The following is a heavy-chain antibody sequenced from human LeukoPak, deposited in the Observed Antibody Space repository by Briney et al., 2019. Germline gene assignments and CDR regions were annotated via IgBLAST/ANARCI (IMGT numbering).Heavy chain of an antibody. D-gene: IGHD6-13*01. CDR2: ISCSSSNI. CDR1: GFTVSSNE. V-gene: IGHV3-48*04. Sequence: GGSLRLSCAASGFTVSSNEMSWVRQAPGKVLEWVSYISCSSSNIYFAESVKGRFNIYRDNAKNSLYLQMNSLRAEDTAVYYCARGGVYSSRGIDYWGQGTLVTVSS. CDR3: ARGGVYSSRGIDY. J-gene: IGHJ4*02.